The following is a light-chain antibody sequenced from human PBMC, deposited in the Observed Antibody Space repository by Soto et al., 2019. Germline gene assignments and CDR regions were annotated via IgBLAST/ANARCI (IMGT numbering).Light chain of an antibody. V-gene: IGLV2-11*01. CDR2: DVS. J-gene: IGLJ1*01. Sequence: QAVRTQPRSVSGSPGQAVTISCTGTSSDVGGYNYVSWYQQHPGKAPKLMIYDVSERPSGVPDRFSGSKSGNTASLTISGLQAEDEADYYCCSYAGSYTFVFAPGTKVT. CDR1: SSDVGGYNY. CDR3: CSYAGSYTFV.